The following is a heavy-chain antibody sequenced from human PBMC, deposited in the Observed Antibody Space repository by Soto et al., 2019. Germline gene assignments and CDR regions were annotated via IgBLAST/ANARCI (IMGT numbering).Heavy chain of an antibody. CDR3: AKVSSSWYAGFFDL. Sequence: EVQLLESGGGLVQPGGSLRLSCTASGFTFSRHAMTWVRQAPGKGLEWVSGLIDSGGSIYYADSVKGRFTISRDNSMNTLYLQMNTRRAEDTAIYYCAKVSSSWYAGFFDLWGQGTLVTVSS. J-gene: IGHJ4*02. CDR1: GFTFSRHA. V-gene: IGHV3-23*01. CDR2: LIDSGGSI. D-gene: IGHD6-13*01.